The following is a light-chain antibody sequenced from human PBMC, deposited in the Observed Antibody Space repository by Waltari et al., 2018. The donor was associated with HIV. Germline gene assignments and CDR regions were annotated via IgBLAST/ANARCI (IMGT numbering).Light chain of an antibody. Sequence: QSALTQPASVSGSPGQSITISCTGTSSDVGGYNYVSWYQQHPGKAPKLMLYEVSHRPSGVSNRFSGSKSGNTASLTISGLQAEDEADYYCSSYTSSSTKVFGGGTKLTVL. CDR2: EVS. CDR3: SSYTSSSTKV. J-gene: IGLJ3*02. V-gene: IGLV2-14*01. CDR1: SSDVGGYNY.